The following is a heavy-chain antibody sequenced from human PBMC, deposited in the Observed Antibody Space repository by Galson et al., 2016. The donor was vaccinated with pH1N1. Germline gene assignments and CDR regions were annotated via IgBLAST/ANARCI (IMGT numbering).Heavy chain of an antibody. CDR2: IYYSGST. CDR1: GGSISSHY. V-gene: IGHV4-59*11. CDR3: ARVLWFGELGGWFDP. Sequence: ETLSLTCTVSGGSISSHYLSWIRQPPGKGLEWIRYIYYSGSTNYNPSLKSRVTISVDTSKNQFSLKLSSVTAADTAVYFCARVLWFGELGGWFDPWGQGTLVTVSS. J-gene: IGHJ5*02. D-gene: IGHD3-10*01.